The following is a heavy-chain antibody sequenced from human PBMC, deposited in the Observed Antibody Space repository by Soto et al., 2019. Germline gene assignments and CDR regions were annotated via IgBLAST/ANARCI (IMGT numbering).Heavy chain of an antibody. V-gene: IGHV1-69*06. J-gene: IGHJ3*02. D-gene: IGHD3-22*01. Sequence: SVKVSCKASGGTFSSYAISWVRQAPGQGLEWMGGIIPIFGTANYAQKFQGRVTITADKSTSTAYMELSSLRSEDTAVYYCARVTYYYDSSGYGNVDAFGIWGQGTMVTVSS. CDR3: ARVTYYYDSSGYGNVDAFGI. CDR1: GGTFSSYA. CDR2: IIPIFGTA.